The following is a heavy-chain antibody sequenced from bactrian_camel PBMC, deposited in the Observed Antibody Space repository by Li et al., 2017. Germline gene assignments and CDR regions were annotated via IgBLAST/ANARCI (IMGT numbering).Heavy chain of an antibody. V-gene: IGHV3S42*01. CDR3: ATGPRLVWEYNY. CDR1: GFTFRDFA. Sequence: DVQLVESGGGLVQPGGSLRLSCAASGFTFRDFAMSWVRQAPGKELEWVSTISNSGRYTSYADSVKGRFTISRDDGKNTVSLQMNSLKSEDTAQYYCATGPRLVWEYNYWGQGTQVT. J-gene: IGHJ4*01. D-gene: IGHD4*01. CDR2: ISNSGRYT.